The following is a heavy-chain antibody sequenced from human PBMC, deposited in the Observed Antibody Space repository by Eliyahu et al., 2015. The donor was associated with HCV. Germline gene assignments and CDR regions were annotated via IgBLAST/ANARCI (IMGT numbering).Heavy chain of an antibody. CDR3: ASLRVPGVVQQLEDYYYNGMDV. D-gene: IGHD5-12*01. Sequence: QLQLQESGPGLVKPXETLSLTCTVSGXSISRXNXXWGSSRPPRKGVEEWIGSVYYSGSTYYNPSLKSRVTISVDTSKDQFSLKLSSVIAADTAVXYCASLRVPGVVQQLEDYYYNGMDVWGQGTTVTVSS. CDR2: VYYSGST. J-gene: IGHJ6*02. CDR1: GXSISRXNXX. V-gene: IGHV4-39*01.